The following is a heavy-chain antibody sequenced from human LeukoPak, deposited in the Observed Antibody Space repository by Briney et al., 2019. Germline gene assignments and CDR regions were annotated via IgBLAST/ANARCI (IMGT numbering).Heavy chain of an antibody. V-gene: IGHV3-21*01. CDR3: ARDRGYYYDSSGYYDRGDY. CDR2: ISSSSYI. CDR1: GFTFSSYA. Sequence: GGSLRLSCAASGFTFSSYAMSWVRLAPGKGLEWVSSISSSSYIYYADSVKGRFTISRDNAKNSLYLQMNSLRAEDTAVYYCARDRGYYYDSSGYYDRGDYWGQGTLVTVSS. D-gene: IGHD3-22*01. J-gene: IGHJ4*02.